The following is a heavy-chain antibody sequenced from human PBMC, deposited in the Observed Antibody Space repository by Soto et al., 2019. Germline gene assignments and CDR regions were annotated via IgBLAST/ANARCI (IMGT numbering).Heavy chain of an antibody. Sequence: ASVKVSCKASGYTFTSYAMHWVRQAPGQRLEWMGWINAGNGNTKYSQKFKGRVTITRDTSASTAYMEMSSLRSEDTVVYYCAREQHDGSSWPYFDYWGQGTLVTVSS. V-gene: IGHV1-3*01. CDR1: GYTFTSYA. CDR2: INAGNGNT. CDR3: AREQHDGSSWPYFDY. J-gene: IGHJ4*02. D-gene: IGHD6-13*01.